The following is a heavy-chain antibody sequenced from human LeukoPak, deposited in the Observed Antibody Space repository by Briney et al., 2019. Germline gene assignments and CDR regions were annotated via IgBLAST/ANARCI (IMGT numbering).Heavy chain of an antibody. J-gene: IGHJ3*02. V-gene: IGHV4-4*07. CDR3: ATLYTVRGADAFDI. CDR2: IYTSGTT. CDR1: GGSVRSYY. Sequence: PSETLSLTCAVSGGSVRSYYWSWIRQPAGKGLEWIGRIYTSGTTNYSPSLESRVTMSLDTSKYQLSLKLRSVTAADTAMYYCATLYTVRGADAFDIWGQGTMVTVSS. D-gene: IGHD3-10*01.